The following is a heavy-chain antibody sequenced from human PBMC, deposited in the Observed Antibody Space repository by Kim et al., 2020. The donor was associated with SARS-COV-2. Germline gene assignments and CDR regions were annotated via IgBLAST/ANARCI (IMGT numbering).Heavy chain of an antibody. Sequence: GGSLRLSCAASGFIFSSYAMSWVRQAPGKGVEWVSAIGGSSAITYYADSVKGRFTISRDNFKNTLYLQMNSLRAEDTAVYYCAKDMSLGGQGILVTVSS. CDR1: GFIFSSYA. J-gene: IGHJ4*02. V-gene: IGHV3-23*01. CDR2: IGGSSAIT. D-gene: IGHD3-10*02. CDR3: AKDMSL.